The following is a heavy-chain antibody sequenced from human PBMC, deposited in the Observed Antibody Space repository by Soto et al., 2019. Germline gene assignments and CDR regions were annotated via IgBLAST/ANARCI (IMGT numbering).Heavy chain of an antibody. J-gene: IGHJ3*02. D-gene: IGHD6-19*01. CDR3: ASGMQWLVGPGDAFDI. CDR2: ISAYNGNT. V-gene: IGHV1-18*01. Sequence: VASVKVSCKASGYTFTSYGISWVRQAPGQGLEWMGWISAYNGNTNYAQKLQGRVTMTTDTSTSTAYMELRSLRSDDTAVYYCASGMQWLVGPGDAFDIWGQGTMVTVS. CDR1: GYTFTSYG.